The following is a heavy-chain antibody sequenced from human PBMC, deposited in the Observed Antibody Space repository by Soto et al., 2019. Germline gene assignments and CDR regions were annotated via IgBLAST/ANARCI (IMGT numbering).Heavy chain of an antibody. V-gene: IGHV1-69*08. CDR2: IIPSLDMA. J-gene: IGHJ4*02. Sequence: VHLVQSGAEVKKPGSSVKVSCEASADTFNSHTLSWVRQAPGQGLEWMGRIIPSLDMANYAQNFQGRVTITADKSTNTAYMELSSLRSEETAIYFCARDVYLYGDFDQWGQGALVTVSS. D-gene: IGHD4-17*01. CDR3: ARDVYLYGDFDQ. CDR1: ADTFNSHT.